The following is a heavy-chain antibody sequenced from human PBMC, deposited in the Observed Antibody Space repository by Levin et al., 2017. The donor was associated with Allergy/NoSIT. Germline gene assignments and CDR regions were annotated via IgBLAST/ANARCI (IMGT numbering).Heavy chain of an antibody. CDR1: GFTFTSSA. J-gene: IGHJ4*02. CDR3: AAERDWDYYDSSGYPLPDY. V-gene: IGHV1-58*01. D-gene: IGHD3-22*01. Sequence: SVKVSCKASGFTFTSSAVQWVRQARGQRLEWIGWIVVGSGNTNYAQKFQERVTITRDMSTSTAYMELSSLRSEDTAVYYCAAERDWDYYDSSGYPLPDYWGQGTLVTVSS. CDR2: IVVGSGNT.